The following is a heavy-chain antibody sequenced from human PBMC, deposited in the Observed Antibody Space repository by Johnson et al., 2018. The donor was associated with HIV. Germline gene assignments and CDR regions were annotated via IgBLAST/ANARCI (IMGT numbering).Heavy chain of an antibody. Sequence: VQLVESGGGLVQPGGSLRLSCAASGFTFRSYDMHWVRQVTGKGLEWVSAIGSAGETNYPGSVKGRFTISRDNSKNTGYFQMNSLRAEDTAVYYWARGEDGVDAFDIWGQGTMVTVSS. CDR2: IGSAGET. CDR3: ARGEDGVDAFDI. V-gene: IGHV3-13*01. CDR1: GFTFRSYD. D-gene: IGHD4-17*01. J-gene: IGHJ3*02.